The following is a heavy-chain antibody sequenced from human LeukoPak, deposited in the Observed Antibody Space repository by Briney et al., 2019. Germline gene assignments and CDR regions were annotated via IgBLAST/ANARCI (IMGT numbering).Heavy chain of an antibody. CDR3: AREYSSGWFHGESAFDI. Sequence: GGSLRLSCAVSGFSVSTHFMTWVRQAPGKGLEWVSAISGSGGSTYYADSVKGRFTISRDNSKNTLYLQMNSLRAEDTAVYYCAREYSSGWFHGESAFDIWGQGTMVTVSS. J-gene: IGHJ3*02. CDR2: ISGSGGST. CDR1: GFSVSTHF. D-gene: IGHD6-19*01. V-gene: IGHV3-23*01.